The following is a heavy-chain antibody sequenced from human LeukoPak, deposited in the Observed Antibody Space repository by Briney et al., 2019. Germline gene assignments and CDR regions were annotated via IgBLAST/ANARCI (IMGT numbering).Heavy chain of an antibody. CDR2: IYTSGST. Sequence: PSQTLSLTCTVSGGSISSGSYYWSWIRQPAGKGLEWIGRIYTSGSTNYNPSLKSRVTISVDTSKNQFSLKLSSVTAADTAVYYCARLKLGYCSGGSCRYYYYYMDVWGKGTTVTISS. J-gene: IGHJ6*03. D-gene: IGHD2-15*01. V-gene: IGHV4-61*02. CDR3: ARLKLGYCSGGSCRYYYYYMDV. CDR1: GGSISSGSYY.